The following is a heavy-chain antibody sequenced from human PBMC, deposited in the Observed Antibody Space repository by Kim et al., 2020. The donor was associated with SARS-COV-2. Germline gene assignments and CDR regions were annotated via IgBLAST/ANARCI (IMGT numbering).Heavy chain of an antibody. CDR2: IKDDGSAE. CDR3: AKGTNMDV. V-gene: IGHV3-7*03. CDR1: GLTFSNYW. Sequence: GGSLRLSCVASGLTFSNYWMTWVRQAPGTGLEWVASIKDDGSAEIYVDSVRGRFTISRDNAKHSVFLQLSSLRAEDTAVYYCAKGTNMDVLGPGTTVTVSS. D-gene: IGHD1-1*01. J-gene: IGHJ6*02.